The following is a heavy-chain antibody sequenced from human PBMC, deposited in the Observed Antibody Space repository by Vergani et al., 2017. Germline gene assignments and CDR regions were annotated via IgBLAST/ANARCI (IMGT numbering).Heavy chain of an antibody. J-gene: IGHJ4*02. CDR1: GESIRSGSHY. Sequence: QVKLQESGPGLLKPSQTLSLTCTVSGESIRSGSHYWSWIRQPAGKGPEWIGHIHTGGSTVLNPSFKSVVSISVDTSKSQFSLKLNSVTVAATAVYYCARSRPYCTSGSCPAIWGQGTLVTVSS. V-gene: IGHV4-61*02. D-gene: IGHD2-15*01. CDR3: ARSRPYCTSGSCPAI. CDR2: IHTGGST.